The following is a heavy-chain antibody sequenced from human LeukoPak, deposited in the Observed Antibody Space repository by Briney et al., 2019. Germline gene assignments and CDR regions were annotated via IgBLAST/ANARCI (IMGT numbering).Heavy chain of an antibody. Sequence: GGSLRLSCAASGFTFSGHGMHWVRQAPGKGLEWVAVIYFDGSNKYYADSVKGRFTISRDNSKNTLYLQMNSLRAEDTAVYYCAKGGSDIVVVPAAIGALYYYYGMDVWGQGTTVTVSS. V-gene: IGHV3-33*06. D-gene: IGHD2-2*02. J-gene: IGHJ6*02. CDR2: IYFDGSNK. CDR3: AKGGSDIVVVPAAIGALYYYYGMDV. CDR1: GFTFSGHG.